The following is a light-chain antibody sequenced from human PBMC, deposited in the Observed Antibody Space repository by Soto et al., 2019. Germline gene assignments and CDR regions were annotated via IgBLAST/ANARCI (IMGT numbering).Light chain of an antibody. CDR2: EVT. V-gene: IGLV2-14*01. J-gene: IGLJ1*01. CDR1: IGDVGGYNY. Sequence: PPSSVCGSTGQSATISSTGSIGDVGGYNYVSWYQQHPGKAPKLIIYEVTNRPSGVSNRFYASKSGKPASLTISGLQAEDEAYYYCSSYTNTDTLVVFGTGTTVTVL. CDR3: SSYTNTDTLVV.